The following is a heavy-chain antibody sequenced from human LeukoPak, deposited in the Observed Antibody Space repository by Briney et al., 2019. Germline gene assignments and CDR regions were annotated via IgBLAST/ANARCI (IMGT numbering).Heavy chain of an antibody. CDR1: AFTFSSYG. D-gene: IGHD2-15*01. J-gene: IGHJ4*02. V-gene: IGHV3-33*01. CDR3: ARDFCSGGSCYYFDY. CDR2: IWNDGSYK. Sequence: PGGSLRLSCAASAFTFSSYGMHWVRQAPGKGLEWVAVIWNDGSYKYYADSVKGRFTISRDNYKNTLYLQMHSLRAEDTAVYTCARDFCSGGSCYYFDYWGQGTLVTVSS.